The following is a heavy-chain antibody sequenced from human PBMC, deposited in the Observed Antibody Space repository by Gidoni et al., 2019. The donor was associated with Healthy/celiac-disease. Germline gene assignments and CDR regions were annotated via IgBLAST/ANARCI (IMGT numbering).Heavy chain of an antibody. CDR1: GFTFSSYG. Sequence: QVQLVESGGGVVQPGRSLRLSCAASGFTFSSYGMHWVRQAPGKGLEWVAVLWYDGRKKYYADSVKGRFTIARDNSKNTLYLQRNSRRAEDTAVYYGASQYSSSWSGDYWGQGTLVTVSS. CDR3: ASQYSSSWSGDY. D-gene: IGHD6-13*01. CDR2: LWYDGRKK. J-gene: IGHJ4*02. V-gene: IGHV3-33*01.